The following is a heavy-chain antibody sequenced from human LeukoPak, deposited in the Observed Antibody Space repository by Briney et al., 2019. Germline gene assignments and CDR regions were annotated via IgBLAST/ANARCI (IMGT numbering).Heavy chain of an antibody. CDR3: ARGTDKAMVTPIAHDY. V-gene: IGHV1-69*13. CDR1: GGTFSSYA. J-gene: IGHJ4*02. D-gene: IGHD5-18*01. CDR2: IIPIFGTA. Sequence: SVKVSCKASGGTFSSYAISWVRQAPGQGLEWMGGIIPIFGTANYAQKFQGRVTITADESTSTAYMELSSLRSEDTAVYYCARGTDKAMVTPIAHDYWGQGTLVTVSS.